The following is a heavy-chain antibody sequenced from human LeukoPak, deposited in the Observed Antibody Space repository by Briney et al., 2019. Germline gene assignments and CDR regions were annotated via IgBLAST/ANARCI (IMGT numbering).Heavy chain of an antibody. Sequence: GGSLRLSCAASGFSFSDYSMNWVRQAPGKGLEWVSYINTDSRTIKYADSVKGRFTISRDNAKNSLYLQMNSLRAEDTAVYYCARVECSSTSCYFDYWGQGTLVTVSS. D-gene: IGHD2-2*01. CDR3: ARVECSSTSCYFDY. V-gene: IGHV3-48*04. J-gene: IGHJ4*02. CDR1: GFSFSDYS. CDR2: INTDSRTI.